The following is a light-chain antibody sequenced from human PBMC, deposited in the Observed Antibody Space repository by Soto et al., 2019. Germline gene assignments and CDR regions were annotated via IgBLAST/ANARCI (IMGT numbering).Light chain of an antibody. J-gene: IGLJ3*02. Sequence: QSVLTQPPSASGTPGQRVTLSCSGTYSNIGSNTVNWYQQFPGTAPKLLIFNNDQRPSGVADRFSGSKSGTSASLAISGLQSDDEGAYYCAVWDDSLNGWMFGGGTKLTVL. V-gene: IGLV1-44*01. CDR1: YSNIGSNT. CDR3: AVWDDSLNGWM. CDR2: NND.